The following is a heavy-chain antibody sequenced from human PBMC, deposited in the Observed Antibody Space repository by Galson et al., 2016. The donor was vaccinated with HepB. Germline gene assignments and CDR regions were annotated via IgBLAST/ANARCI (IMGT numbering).Heavy chain of an antibody. J-gene: IGHJ4*02. D-gene: IGHD3-16*01. CDR2: INWNSGTI. V-gene: IGHV3-9*01. CDR1: GFTFEDYA. Sequence: SLRLSCAASGFTFEDYAMHWFRQGPGKGLEWVSGINWNSGTIGYADSVRGRFTISRDNAKNSLYLQMSSLRAEDTALYHCARRLGAGYFDPWGQGTPVTVSS. CDR3: ARRLGAGYFDP.